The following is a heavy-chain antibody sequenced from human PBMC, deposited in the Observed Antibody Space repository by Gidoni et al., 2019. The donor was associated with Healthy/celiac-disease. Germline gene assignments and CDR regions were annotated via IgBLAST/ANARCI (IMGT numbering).Heavy chain of an antibody. Sequence: QVQLQQWGAGLLKPSETLSLPCAVYGGSFSGYYWSWIRQPPGKGLEWIGEINHSGSTNYNPSLKSRVTISVDTSKNQFSLKLSSVTAADTAVYYCARGGPYYDFWSGYSSFDYWGQGTLVTVSS. D-gene: IGHD3-3*01. CDR2: INHSGST. J-gene: IGHJ4*02. CDR1: GGSFSGYY. CDR3: ARGGPYYDFWSGYSSFDY. V-gene: IGHV4-34*01.